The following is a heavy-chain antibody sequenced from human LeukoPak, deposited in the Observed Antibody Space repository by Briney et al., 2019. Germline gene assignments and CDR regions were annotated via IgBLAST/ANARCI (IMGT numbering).Heavy chain of an antibody. CDR2: IYYRGTT. Sequence: SETLSLTCTVSGDSIDSYYWSWLRQPPGKGLEWIGYIYYRGTTSYNPFLKSRVTISVDTSKNQFSLKLNSVTAADTAVYYCARLPRYGGYDHFDYWGQGILVIVSS. V-gene: IGHV4-59*12. CDR1: GDSIDSYY. D-gene: IGHD5-12*01. J-gene: IGHJ4*02. CDR3: ARLPRYGGYDHFDY.